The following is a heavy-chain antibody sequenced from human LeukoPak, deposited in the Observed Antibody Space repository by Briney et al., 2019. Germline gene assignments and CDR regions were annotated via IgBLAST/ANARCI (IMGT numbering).Heavy chain of an antibody. V-gene: IGHV1-8*03. Sequence: ASVKVSCKASGYTFTSYDINWVRQATGQGLEWMGWMNPNSGNTGYAQKFQGRVTITRNTSISTAYMGLSSLRSEDTAVYYCARAPAHCFSCWYYYMDVWGKGTTVTVSS. J-gene: IGHJ6*03. D-gene: IGHD2-2*01. CDR3: ARAPAHCFSCWYYYMDV. CDR1: GYTFTSYD. CDR2: MNPNSGNT.